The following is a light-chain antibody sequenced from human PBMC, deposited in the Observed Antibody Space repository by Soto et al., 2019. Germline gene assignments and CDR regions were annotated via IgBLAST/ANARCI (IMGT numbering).Light chain of an antibody. Sequence: VQMPQYPSSLSASVGDRVTITCRASQSISSWLAWYQQKPGKAPKLLIYAASSLQSGVPSRFSGSGSGTDFTLTISSLQPEDFATYYCQQSYSTWITFGQGTRLEIK. CDR1: QSISSW. J-gene: IGKJ5*01. CDR3: QQSYSTWIT. V-gene: IGKV1-39*01. CDR2: AAS.